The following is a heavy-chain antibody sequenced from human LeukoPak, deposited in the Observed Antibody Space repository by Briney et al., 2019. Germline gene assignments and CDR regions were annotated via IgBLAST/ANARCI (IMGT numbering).Heavy chain of an antibody. D-gene: IGHD6-19*01. Sequence: ASVKVSCKASGYTFTCYDINWVRQATGQGLEWMGWMNPNSGNTGYAQKFQGRVTMTRNTSISTAYMELSSLRSEDTAVYYCARGATWQWLVPGYYYYYGMDVWGQGTTVTVSS. CDR1: GYTFTCYD. CDR3: ARGATWQWLVPGYYYYYGMDV. CDR2: MNPNSGNT. J-gene: IGHJ6*02. V-gene: IGHV1-8*01.